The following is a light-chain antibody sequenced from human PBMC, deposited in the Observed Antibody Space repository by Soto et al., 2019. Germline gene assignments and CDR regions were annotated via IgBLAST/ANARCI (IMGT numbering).Light chain of an antibody. CDR1: QSVSSSF. J-gene: IGKJ4*01. CDR3: QQYDNSPLT. CDR2: GAS. V-gene: IGKV3-20*01. Sequence: EIVLTQSPGTLSLSPGERATLSCRASQSVSSSFLAWYQQKPGQAPRLLIYGASSRATGIPDRFSGSGSGTDFTLTISRLEPDDFAVYYGQQYDNSPLTFGGGTKVEIK.